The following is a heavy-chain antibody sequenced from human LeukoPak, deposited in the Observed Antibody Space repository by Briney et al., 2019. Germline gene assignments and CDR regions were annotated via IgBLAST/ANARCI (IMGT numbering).Heavy chain of an antibody. CDR3: ARDYYDSSASTTFDY. CDR2: ISSDGTYI. V-gene: IGHV3-21*01. D-gene: IGHD3-22*01. Sequence: RSGGSPRLSCEASGFTFNDYTMNWVRQAPGKGLEWVSSISSDGTYIKYADPVKGRFSISRDNTKNSLFLEMRSLRVEDTAMYFCARDYYDSSASTTFDYWGQGNLVTVSS. CDR1: GFTFNDYT. J-gene: IGHJ4*02.